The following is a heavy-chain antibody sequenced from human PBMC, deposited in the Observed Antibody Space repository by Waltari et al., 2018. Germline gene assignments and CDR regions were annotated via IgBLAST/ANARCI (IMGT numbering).Heavy chain of an antibody. CDR3: ARDRGRGLYLDV. D-gene: IGHD2-15*01. V-gene: IGHV4-4*02. Sequence: QLQESGPGLVKPSGTLSLSCAVSGDSVTSANWWSWLRQSPQRGLEWIGQVLSPVKTNYCPSFASRVTMSLDESINQFALQVTSATAADTAVYYCARDRGRGLYLDVWGPGTLVTVSP. CDR2: VLSPVKT. CDR1: GDSVTSANW. J-gene: IGHJ4*02.